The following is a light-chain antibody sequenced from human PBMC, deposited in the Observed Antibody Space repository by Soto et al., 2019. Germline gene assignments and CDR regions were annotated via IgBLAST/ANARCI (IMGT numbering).Light chain of an antibody. CDR2: EYN. Sequence: QSVLTQPPSVSAAAGQKVTISCSGSSSNIGSRSVSWYQQFPGTAPKLLIYEYNKRPSGIPDRFSGSSSGTSATLVITGLQTGDEADYYCGTWDNSLTAGVFGGGTQLTVL. CDR3: GTWDNSLTAGV. V-gene: IGLV1-51*02. J-gene: IGLJ3*02. CDR1: SSNIGSRS.